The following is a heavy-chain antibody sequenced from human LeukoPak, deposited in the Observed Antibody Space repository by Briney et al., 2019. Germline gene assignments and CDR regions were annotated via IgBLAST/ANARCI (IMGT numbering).Heavy chain of an antibody. D-gene: IGHD3-3*01. J-gene: IGHJ6*02. CDR2: MNPNSGNT. CDR1: GYTFTSYD. CDR3: ARGRGRFLEWLTARDDYYYGMDV. V-gene: IGHV1-8*01. Sequence: ASVKVSCKASGYTFTSYDINWVRQATGQGLEWMGWMNPNSGNTGYAQKFQGRVTMTRNTSISTAYMELSSLRSEDTAVYYCARGRGRFLEWLTARDDYYYGMDVWGQGTTVTVS.